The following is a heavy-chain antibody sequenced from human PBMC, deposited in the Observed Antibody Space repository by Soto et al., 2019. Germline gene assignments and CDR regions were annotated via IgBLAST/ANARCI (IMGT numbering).Heavy chain of an antibody. CDR1: GGSISSGGYY. J-gene: IGHJ5*02. CDR3: ARVRDCSGGSCSPRCDP. CDR2: IYYSGST. D-gene: IGHD2-15*01. Sequence: QVQLQESGPGLVKPSQTLSLTCTVSGGSISSGGYYWSWIRQHPGKGLEWIGYIYYSGSTSYNPSLRSRVTLSVDTAKTQFSRKRSSVTAADTAVYYCARVRDCSGGSCSPRCDPWGQGTLVTVSS. V-gene: IGHV4-31*03.